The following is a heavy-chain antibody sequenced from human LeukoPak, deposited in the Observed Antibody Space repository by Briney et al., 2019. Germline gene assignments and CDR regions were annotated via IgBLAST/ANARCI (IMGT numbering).Heavy chain of an antibody. CDR3: ATTFPYCSEDNCAL. CDR1: GVAIGSSW. CDR2: VNPGGSAQ. Sequence: GGSLRLSCIASGVAIGSSWMSWVRQSPGKRLEWVANVNPGGSAQSYVDSVTGRFTISRDNAKNSLYLQMNNLRADDTAVYYCATTFPYCSEDNCALGGQGTLVTVSS. V-gene: IGHV3-7*01. D-gene: IGHD2-15*01. J-gene: IGHJ1*01.